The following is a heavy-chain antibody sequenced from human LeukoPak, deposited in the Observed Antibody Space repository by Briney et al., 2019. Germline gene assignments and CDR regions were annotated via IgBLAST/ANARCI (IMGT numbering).Heavy chain of an antibody. D-gene: IGHD3-10*01. J-gene: IGHJ4*02. V-gene: IGHV3-30*18. CDR2: ISYDGSNK. CDR1: GFTFSSYG. Sequence: GGSLGLSCAASGFTFSSYGMHWVRQAPGKGLEWVAVISYDGSNKYYADSVKGRFTISRDNSKNTLYLQMNSLRAEDTAVYYCAKDPSKITMVRGVSSPFDYWGQGTLVTVSS. CDR3: AKDPSKITMVRGVSSPFDY.